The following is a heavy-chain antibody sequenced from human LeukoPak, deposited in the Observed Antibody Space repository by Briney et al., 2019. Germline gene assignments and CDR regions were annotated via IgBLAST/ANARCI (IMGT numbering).Heavy chain of an antibody. CDR1: GFTFSDFG. D-gene: IGHD5-18*01. J-gene: IGHJ4*02. Sequence: QSGGSLRLSCAASGFTFSDFGMTWVRQAPGKGLEWVSYISSSSLSIYYADSVKGRFTISRDNARNSLYLQMNSLRAEDTAMYYCARDATPTQLWFRGSFDYWGLGALVTVAS. CDR2: ISSSSLSI. CDR3: ARDATPTQLWFRGSFDY. V-gene: IGHV3-48*01.